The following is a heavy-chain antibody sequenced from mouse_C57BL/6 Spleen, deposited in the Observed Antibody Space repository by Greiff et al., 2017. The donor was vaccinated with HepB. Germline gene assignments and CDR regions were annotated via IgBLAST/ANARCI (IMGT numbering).Heavy chain of an antibody. CDR1: GYTFTDYY. CDR3: ARRVERYFDV. V-gene: IGHV1-26*01. J-gene: IGHJ1*03. D-gene: IGHD1-1*01. Sequence: VQLQQSGPELVKPGASVKISCKASGYTFTDYYMNWVKQSHGKSLEWIGDINPNNGGTSYNQKFKGKATLTVDKSSSTAYMELRSLTSEDSAVYYCARRVERYFDVWGTGTTVTVSS. CDR2: INPNNGGT.